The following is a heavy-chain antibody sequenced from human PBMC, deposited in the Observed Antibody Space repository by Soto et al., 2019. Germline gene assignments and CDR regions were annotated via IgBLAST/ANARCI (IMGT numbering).Heavy chain of an antibody. D-gene: IGHD2-15*01. V-gene: IGHV1-18*01. Sequence: ASVKVSCKASGYTFTSYGISWVRQAPGQGLEWMGWISAYNGNTNYAQKLQGRVTMTTDTSTSTAYMELRSLRSDDTAVDYCGRDLLSDIVVGVAAWKDYCLDVWG. J-gene: IGHJ6*01. CDR2: ISAYNGNT. CDR1: GYTFTSYG. CDR3: GRDLLSDIVVGVAAWKDYCLDV.